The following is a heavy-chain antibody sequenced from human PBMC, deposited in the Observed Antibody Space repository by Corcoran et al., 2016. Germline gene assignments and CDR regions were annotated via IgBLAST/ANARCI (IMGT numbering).Heavy chain of an antibody. CDR1: GFTFSSYW. Sequence: EVQLVESGGGLVQPGGSLRLSCAASGFTFSSYWMSWVRQAPGKGLEWVANIKQDGSEKYYVDSVKGRFTISRDNAKNSLYLQMNSLRAEDTAVYYCAGDESGDYYYYGMDVWGQGTTVTISS. J-gene: IGHJ6*02. CDR2: IKQDGSEK. V-gene: IGHV3-7*03. CDR3: AGDESGDYYYYGMDV. D-gene: IGHD4-17*01.